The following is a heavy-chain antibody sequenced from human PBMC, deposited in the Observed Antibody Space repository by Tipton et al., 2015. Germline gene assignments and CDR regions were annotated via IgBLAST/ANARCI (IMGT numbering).Heavy chain of an antibody. Sequence: SLRLSCAASGFTFNNYAMTWVRQAPGKGLEWVSSISTSGGTTYYADSVKGRFTISTDNSKNTLYLQMNSLRAEDTAVYYCAKTSGSGSYYALNYWGQGTLVTVSS. V-gene: IGHV3-23*01. CDR1: GFTFNNYA. D-gene: IGHD3-10*01. CDR3: AKTSGSGSYYALNY. J-gene: IGHJ4*02. CDR2: ISTSGGTT.